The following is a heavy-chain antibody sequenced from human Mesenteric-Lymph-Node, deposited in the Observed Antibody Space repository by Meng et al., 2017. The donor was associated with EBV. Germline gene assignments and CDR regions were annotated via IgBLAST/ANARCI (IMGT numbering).Heavy chain of an antibody. V-gene: IGHV3-53*01. D-gene: IGHD2-15*01. J-gene: IGHJ4*02. CDR1: GLCVRETD. Sequence: VKRLQAGGRLLPLWGVRVVCWGASGLCVRETDMSWVRQVPGKGLGWVSVVYRGVSTYYADSVKARFTITRDNSKHTLYLQMNSLRAEDTAVYYCARGWWLDYWGQGTLVTVSS. CDR3: ARGWWLDY. CDR2: VYRGVST.